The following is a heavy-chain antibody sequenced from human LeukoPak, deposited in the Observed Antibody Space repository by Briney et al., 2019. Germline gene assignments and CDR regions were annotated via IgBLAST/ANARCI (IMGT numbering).Heavy chain of an antibody. Sequence: ASVKVSCKASGYTFTGYYMHWVRQAPGQGLEWMGWINPNSGGTNYAQKFQGRVTMTRDTSISTAYMELSRLRSDDTAVYYCAGVRGVTRPLDYWGQGTLVTVSS. D-gene: IGHD3-10*01. CDR3: AGVRGVTRPLDY. CDR2: INPNSGGT. J-gene: IGHJ4*02. V-gene: IGHV1-2*02. CDR1: GYTFTGYY.